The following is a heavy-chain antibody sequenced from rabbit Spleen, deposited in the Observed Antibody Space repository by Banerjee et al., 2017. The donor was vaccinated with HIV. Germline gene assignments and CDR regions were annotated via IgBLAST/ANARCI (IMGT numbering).Heavy chain of an antibody. J-gene: IGHJ4*01. D-gene: IGHD8-1*01. CDR2: IDGTIGAT. CDR1: SFSFSSTYD. Sequence: QSLEESGGDLVKPGASLTLTCTASSFSFSSTYDMCWVRQAPGKGLEWIGCIDGTIGATYYASWASGRFTISKTSSTTVTLQMTSLTVADTATYFCARDAGSGHYIDAYFDLWGQGTLVTVS. V-gene: IGHV1S40*01. CDR3: ARDAGSGHYIDAYFDL.